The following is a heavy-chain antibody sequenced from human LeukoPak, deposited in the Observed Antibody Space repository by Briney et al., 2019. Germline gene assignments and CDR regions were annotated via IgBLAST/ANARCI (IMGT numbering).Heavy chain of an antibody. CDR2: ISTYNGNA. Sequence: ASVKVSCKASGYTFNRYGLSWVRQAPGQGLEWMGWISTYNGNAHYAQKLQGRVTMTIDTSTSTAYMELRSLRPDDTAVYYGARARDTSGWYLDAFGVWGQGTLVSVSS. J-gene: IGHJ3*01. CDR1: GYTFNRYG. CDR3: ARARDTSGWYLDAFGV. V-gene: IGHV1-18*01. D-gene: IGHD6-19*01.